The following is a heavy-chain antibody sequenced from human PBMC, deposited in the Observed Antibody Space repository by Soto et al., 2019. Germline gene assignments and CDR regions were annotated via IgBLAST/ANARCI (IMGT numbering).Heavy chain of an antibody. D-gene: IGHD6-6*01. CDR2: IYYSGST. J-gene: IGHJ6*02. CDR3: ARRSIAPPYYYYYGMDV. V-gene: IGHV4-39*01. Sequence: SETLSLSCTVSGGSISSSSYYWGWIGQPPGRGLEWIGSIYYSGSTYYNPSLKSRVTISVDTSKNQFSLKLSSVTAADTAVYYCARRSIAPPYYYYYGMDVWGQGTTVTVSS. CDR1: GGSISSSSYY.